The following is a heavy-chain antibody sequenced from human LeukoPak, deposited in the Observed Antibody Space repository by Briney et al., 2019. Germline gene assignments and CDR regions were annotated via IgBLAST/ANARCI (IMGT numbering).Heavy chain of an antibody. J-gene: IGHJ4*02. CDR2: ISSSGSTI. D-gene: IGHD2-15*01. CDR1: GFTFSDYY. Sequence: SGGSLRLSCAASGFTFSDYYMSWIRQAPGKGLEWVSYISSSGSTIYYADSVKGRFTISRDNAKNSLYLQMNSLRAEDTAVYYCARIPYCSGGSCYCDYWGQGTLVTVSS. V-gene: IGHV3-11*01. CDR3: ARIPYCSGGSCYCDY.